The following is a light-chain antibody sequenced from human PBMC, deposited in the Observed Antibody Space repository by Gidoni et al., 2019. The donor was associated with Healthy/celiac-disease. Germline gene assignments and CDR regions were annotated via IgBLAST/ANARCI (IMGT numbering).Light chain of an antibody. V-gene: IGLV2-14*01. CDR2: DVS. Sequence: QSALTQPACVSVSPGQSLTIACTGTSSDVGGYNYVPWYQQHPGKAPKLMIYDVSNRPSGVSNRFSGSKSGNTASLTISGLQAEDEADYYCSSYTSSSTLVFGGGTKLTVL. J-gene: IGLJ2*01. CDR1: SSDVGGYNY. CDR3: SSYTSSSTLV.